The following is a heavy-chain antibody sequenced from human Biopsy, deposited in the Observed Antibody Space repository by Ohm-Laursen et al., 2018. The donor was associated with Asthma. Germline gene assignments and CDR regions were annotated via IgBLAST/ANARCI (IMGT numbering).Heavy chain of an antibody. J-gene: IGHJ4*02. CDR2: IYSGGTS. D-gene: IGHD2-2*01. V-gene: IGHV3-53*01. CDR3: ARGDSSTWSHYYFDC. Sequence: GSLRLSCTASGFAVSRDHMFWVRQAPGKGLEWVSVIYSGGTSHTADSVRGRFTISRDYSKNTLYLQMHSLRAEDTAVYYCARGDSSTWSHYYFDCWGQGTLVTVSS. CDR1: GFAVSRDH.